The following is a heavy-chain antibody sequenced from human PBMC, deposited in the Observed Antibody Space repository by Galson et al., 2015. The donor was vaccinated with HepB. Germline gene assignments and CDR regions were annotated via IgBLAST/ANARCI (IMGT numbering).Heavy chain of an antibody. CDR2: VSSSSSYI. J-gene: IGHJ4*02. Sequence: SLRLSCAASGFTFSSYSMNWVRQAPGKGLEWVSSVSSSSSYIYYADSVKGRFTISRDNAKNSLYLQMNNLRAEDTAVYYCARDCFDGSGYYYGGWGQGTLVTVSS. D-gene: IGHD3-22*01. V-gene: IGHV3-21*01. CDR3: ARDCFDGSGYYYGG. CDR1: GFTFSSYS.